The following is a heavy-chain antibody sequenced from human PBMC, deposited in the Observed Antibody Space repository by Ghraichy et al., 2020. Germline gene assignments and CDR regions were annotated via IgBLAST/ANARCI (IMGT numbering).Heavy chain of an antibody. D-gene: IGHD2/OR15-2a*01. CDR2: IKQDGSEK. V-gene: IGHV3-7*01. CDR1: EFTFSNYW. Sequence: LSLTCAASEFTFSNYWMSWVSQAPGKGLEWVANIKQDGSEKYYVDSVKGRFTISRDNAKNSLYLQMNSLRAEDTAVYYCAREKRIQTPCFDYWGRGTLVTVSS. J-gene: IGHJ4*02. CDR3: AREKRIQTPCFDY.